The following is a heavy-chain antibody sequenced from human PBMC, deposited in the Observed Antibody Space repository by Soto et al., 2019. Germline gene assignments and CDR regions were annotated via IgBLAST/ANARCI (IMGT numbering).Heavy chain of an antibody. CDR2: IYPGDSDT. CDR1: GYSFTSYW. V-gene: IGHV5-51*01. J-gene: IGHJ6*02. Sequence: HGESLKISCKGSGYSFTSYWIGWVRQMPGKGLEWMGIIYPGDSDTRYSPSFQGQVTISADKSISTAYLQWSSLKASDTAMYYCARPSYCSSTSCIDYYGMDVWGQGTTVTSP. D-gene: IGHD2-2*01. CDR3: ARPSYCSSTSCIDYYGMDV.